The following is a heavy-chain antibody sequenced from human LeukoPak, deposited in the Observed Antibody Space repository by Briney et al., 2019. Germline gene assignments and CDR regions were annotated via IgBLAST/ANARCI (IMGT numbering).Heavy chain of an antibody. V-gene: IGHV3-48*03. CDR3: ARVLFHSLAVFDY. Sequence: GGSLRLSCAASGFTFSSYKMIWVRQAPGKGLEWVSYITTSGTTTYYADSLKGRFTISRDNAKNSLYLQMNSLRAEDTAVYYCARVLFHSLAVFDYWGQGTLSPSPQ. CDR1: GFTFSSYK. D-gene: IGHD2/OR15-2a*01. J-gene: IGHJ4*02. CDR2: ITTSGTTT.